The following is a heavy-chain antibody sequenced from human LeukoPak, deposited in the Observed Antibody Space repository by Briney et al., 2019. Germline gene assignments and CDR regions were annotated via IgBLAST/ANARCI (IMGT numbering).Heavy chain of an antibody. CDR1: GRSFSGYY. CDR3: ARGAHWITMVRGVRGWFDP. D-gene: IGHD3-10*01. V-gene: IGHV4-34*01. Sequence: PSETLSLTCAVYGRSFSGYYWSWIRQPPGKGLERIGEINHSGSTNYNPSLKSRVTISVDTSKNQFSLKLSSVTAADTAVYYCARGAHWITMVRGVRGWFDPWGQGTLVTVSS. J-gene: IGHJ5*02. CDR2: INHSGST.